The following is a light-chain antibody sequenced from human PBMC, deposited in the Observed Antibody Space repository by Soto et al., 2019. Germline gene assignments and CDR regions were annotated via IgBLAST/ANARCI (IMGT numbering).Light chain of an antibody. CDR2: GAS. CDR3: QQYNERPPWT. CDR1: LTMNNN. J-gene: IGKJ1*01. Sequence: EIVMTQSPATLSVSPGESVTLSCRASLTMNNNIAWYQHKPGQAPRLLIFGASSRATGVPGRFSGSGFGTEFTLSISSQQSEDFAVYYCQQYNERPPWTFGQGTTVEMK. V-gene: IGKV3-15*01.